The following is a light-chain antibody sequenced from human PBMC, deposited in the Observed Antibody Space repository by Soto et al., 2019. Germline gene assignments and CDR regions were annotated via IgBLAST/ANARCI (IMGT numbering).Light chain of an antibody. V-gene: IGLV2-14*03. CDR3: SSYTSSSTLV. Sequence: QSALTQPASVSGSPGQSITISCTGTSSDVGAYNYVSWYQQHPGKAPKLMIYHVTNRPSGVSNRFSGSKSGNTASLTISGLQAEDEGDYYCSSYTSSSTLVFGGGTKLTVL. CDR1: SSDVGAYNY. J-gene: IGLJ2*01. CDR2: HVT.